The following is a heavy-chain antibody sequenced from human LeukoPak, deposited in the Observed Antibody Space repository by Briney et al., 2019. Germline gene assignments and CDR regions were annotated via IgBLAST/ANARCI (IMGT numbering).Heavy chain of an antibody. D-gene: IGHD6-19*01. V-gene: IGHV4-39*01. J-gene: IGHJ4*02. CDR2: VYYNGNT. CDR1: GASISIGIYY. CDR3: ARLIAVADNYFDC. Sequence: SETLSLTCTVSGASISIGIYYWAGVGQPPGKGREGIGSVYYNGNTYYNPSLKSRVTISLDTSKSQFSLKLSSVTAADTAVYYCARLIAVADNYFDCWGQGTLVTVSS.